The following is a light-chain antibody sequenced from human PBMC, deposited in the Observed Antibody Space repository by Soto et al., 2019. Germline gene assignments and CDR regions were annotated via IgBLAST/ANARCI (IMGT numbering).Light chain of an antibody. Sequence: EIVLTQSPGTLSLSPGERATLSCRASQSVSSNYLAWYQQKPGQAPRLLMYGASSRATGIPDRFSGSGSGTDLTLTISRLEPEDFAVYYCQQYDTSPPVYTFGQGTKLEIK. CDR1: QSVSSNY. CDR2: GAS. CDR3: QQYDTSPPVYT. V-gene: IGKV3-20*01. J-gene: IGKJ2*01.